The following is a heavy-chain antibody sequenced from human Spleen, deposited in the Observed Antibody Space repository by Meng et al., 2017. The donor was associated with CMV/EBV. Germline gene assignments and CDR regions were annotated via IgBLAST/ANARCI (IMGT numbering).Heavy chain of an antibody. CDR3: ARDVVEGSVWLGY. D-gene: IGHD2-15*01. V-gene: IGHV6-1*01. CDR2: TYYRSKSYY. J-gene: IGHJ4*02. CDR1: GDSVSGNSAS. Sequence: SQTLSLTCAISGDSVSGNSASWNWIRQSPSRGLEWLGRTYYRSKSYYDYALSLRSRITINPDTSKNQFSLQLESVTPEDTAVYYCARDVVEGSVWLGYWGQGTLVTVSS.